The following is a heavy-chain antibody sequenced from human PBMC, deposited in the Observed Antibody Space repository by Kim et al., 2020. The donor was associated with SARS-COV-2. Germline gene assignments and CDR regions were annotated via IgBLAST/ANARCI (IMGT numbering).Heavy chain of an antibody. J-gene: IGHJ6*02. V-gene: IGHV3-48*02. CDR3: ARARLGIAGGLGYYGMDV. CDR2: ISSSSSTI. D-gene: IGHD6-13*01. CDR1: GFTFSSYS. Sequence: GGSLRLSCAASGFTFSSYSMNWVRQAPGKGLEWVSYISSSSSTIYYADSVKGRFTISRDNAKNSLYLQMNSLRDEDTAVYYCARARLGIAGGLGYYGMDVWGQGTTVTVSS.